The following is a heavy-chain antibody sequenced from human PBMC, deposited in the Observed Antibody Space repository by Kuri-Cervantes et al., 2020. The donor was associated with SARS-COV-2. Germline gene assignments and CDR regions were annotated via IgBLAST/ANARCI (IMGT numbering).Heavy chain of an antibody. V-gene: IGHV6-1*01. CDR1: GDSVSSNSAA. J-gene: IGHJ4*02. CDR2: TFYRSKWHN. D-gene: IGHD6-19*01. Sequence: SETLSLTCAISGDSVSSNSAAWSGIRQSPSRGLERLGRTFYRSKWHNDYAVSVKGRITISPDTSKNQFSLRLNSVTPEDTAVYYCAGGSSGRDYWGQGTLVTVSS. CDR3: AGGSSGRDY.